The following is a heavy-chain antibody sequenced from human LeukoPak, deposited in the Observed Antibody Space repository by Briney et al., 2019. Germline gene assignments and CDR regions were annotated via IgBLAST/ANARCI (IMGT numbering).Heavy chain of an antibody. Sequence: GGSLRLSCVASGFTFSSYEMNWVRQAPGKGLEWVSFISSRGSTMYYADSVKGRFTISGDNAKNSLYLQMNSLRAEDTAVYYCARGRGPYCGGDCYGALVDYWGQGTLVTVSS. CDR1: GFTFSSYE. J-gene: IGHJ4*02. V-gene: IGHV3-48*03. CDR3: ARGRGPYCGGDCYGALVDY. D-gene: IGHD2-21*02. CDR2: ISSRGSTM.